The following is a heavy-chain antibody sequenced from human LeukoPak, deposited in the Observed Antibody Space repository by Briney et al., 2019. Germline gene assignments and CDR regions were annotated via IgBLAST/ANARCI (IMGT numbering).Heavy chain of an antibody. D-gene: IGHD3-22*01. V-gene: IGHV4-39*01. CDR3: ARRRYYDGSGYLE. Sequence: SETLSLTCSVSGDSVSRSDSYWDWIRQPPGNGLEWIGTIYHSERTYYSPSLKSRVTMSVDPSNNQFSLNLRSVTAADTAVYYCARRRYYDGSGYLEWGQGTLLSVSS. CDR2: IYHSERT. CDR1: GDSVSRSDSY. J-gene: IGHJ1*01.